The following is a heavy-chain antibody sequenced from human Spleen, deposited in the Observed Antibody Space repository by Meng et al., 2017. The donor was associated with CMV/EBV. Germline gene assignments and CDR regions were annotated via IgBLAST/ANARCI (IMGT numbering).Heavy chain of an antibody. V-gene: IGHV3-48*03. D-gene: IGHD3-10*01. CDR2: IAGSAGVI. Sequence: GGSLRLSCVASGFTFSSYEMNWVRQGPGKGLEWLSYIAGSAGVIYYADSVKGRFTISRDDAKNSVYPQMNSLRAEDTAVYYCASKVPGTRYFNFWGQGTLVTVSS. J-gene: IGHJ4*02. CDR3: ASKVPGTRYFNF. CDR1: GFTFSSYE.